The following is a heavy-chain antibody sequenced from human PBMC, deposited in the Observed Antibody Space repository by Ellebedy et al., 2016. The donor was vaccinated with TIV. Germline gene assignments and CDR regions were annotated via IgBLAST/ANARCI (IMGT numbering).Heavy chain of an antibody. Sequence: MPSETLSLTCNVSGGSMTSYYWSWIRQPPGRELEWIGNIYYSGGVNYNPSLESRITISVDSSKSQLSLKLNSVTAADSAVYYCARHIGGVIRGAGACDCWGQGALVTVSS. D-gene: IGHD2-8*02. CDR2: IYYSGGV. J-gene: IGHJ4*02. CDR3: ARHIGGVIRGAGACDC. CDR1: GGSMTSYY. V-gene: IGHV4-59*08.